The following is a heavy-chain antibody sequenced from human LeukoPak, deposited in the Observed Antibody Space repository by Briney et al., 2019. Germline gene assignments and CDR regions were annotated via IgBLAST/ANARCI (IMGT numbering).Heavy chain of an antibody. Sequence: PSETLSLXCTVSGGSISSYYWVWIRQPAGKGLEWIGRIYSSGSTNYNPSLKSRVTMSVDTSKNQFSLKLSSVTAADTAVYYCARDLASSSWTEGDAFDIWGQGTMVTVSS. J-gene: IGHJ3*02. V-gene: IGHV4-4*07. D-gene: IGHD6-13*01. CDR1: GGSISSYY. CDR3: ARDLASSSWTEGDAFDI. CDR2: IYSSGST.